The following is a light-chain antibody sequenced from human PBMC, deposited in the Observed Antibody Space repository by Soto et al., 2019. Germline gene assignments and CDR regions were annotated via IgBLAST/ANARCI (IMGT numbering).Light chain of an antibody. CDR1: QSVSSSY. J-gene: IGKJ5*01. CDR2: DAS. V-gene: IGKV3D-20*02. Sequence: EIVLTQSPGTLSLSPGERATLSCRASQSVSSSYLAWYQQKLGQAPRLLIYDASTRATGIPARFSGSGSGTDFTLTISSLEPEDFAVYYCQQRSNWPPTITFGQGTRLEI. CDR3: QQRSNWPPTIT.